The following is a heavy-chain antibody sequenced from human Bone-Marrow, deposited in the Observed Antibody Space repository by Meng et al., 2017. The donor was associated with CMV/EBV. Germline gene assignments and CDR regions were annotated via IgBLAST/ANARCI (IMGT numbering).Heavy chain of an antibody. D-gene: IGHD3-10*01. CDR2: INHSGST. J-gene: IGHJ4*02. CDR1: GLTFRSYA. V-gene: IGHV4-34*01. CDR3: ARAGTYYYGSVLNR. Sequence: ESLKISCAASGLTFRSYAMAWVRQPPGKGLEWIGEINHSGSTNYNPSLKSRVTISVDTSKNQFSLKLTSMTAADTAVYYCARAGTYYYGSVLNRWGQGTLVTVSS.